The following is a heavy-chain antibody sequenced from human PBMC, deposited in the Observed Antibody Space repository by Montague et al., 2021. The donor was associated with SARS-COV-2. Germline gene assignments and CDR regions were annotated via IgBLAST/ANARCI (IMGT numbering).Heavy chain of an antibody. D-gene: IGHD7-27*01. V-gene: IGHV4-61*01. CDR3: ASVNTAGAY. Sequence: SETLSLTCTVSGGSVSSGSYDWSWIRQPPGKGLEWIGYIYYSGSTKYNPYLKSRVTISVDTSKNQFSLKLSSVTAADTAVYYCASVNTAGAYWGQGTLVTVSS. J-gene: IGHJ4*02. CDR2: IYYSGST. CDR1: GGSVSSGSYD.